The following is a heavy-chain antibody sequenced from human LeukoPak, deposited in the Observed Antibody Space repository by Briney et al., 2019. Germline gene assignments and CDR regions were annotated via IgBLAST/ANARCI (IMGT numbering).Heavy chain of an antibody. CDR2: IYPGDSDT. V-gene: IGHV5-51*01. J-gene: IGHJ4*02. Sequence: GESLKISCKASGYSFTSYWIGWVRQMPGKGLEYMGIIYPGDSDTRYSPSFQGQVTISADRSISTAYLQWSSLKASDTAMYYCARCRDYGDYRAGFDYWGQGTLVTVSS. CDR3: ARCRDYGDYRAGFDY. D-gene: IGHD4-17*01. CDR1: GYSFTSYW.